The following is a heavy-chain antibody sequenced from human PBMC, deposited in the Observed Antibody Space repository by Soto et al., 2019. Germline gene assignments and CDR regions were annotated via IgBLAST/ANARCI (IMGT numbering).Heavy chain of an antibody. CDR1: GFSLSTTAEG. CDR2: IYLDDDE. V-gene: IGHV2-5*02. D-gene: IGHD2-2*01. Sequence: QITLKESGPTLVKPTQTLTLTCTFSGFSLSTTAEGVGWIRQPPGKALEWLALIYLDDDERYSPSLKSRLTITKYTSKNQVVLTMTNVDPVDTATYYCAHGSCSSADCYPNPYLDYWGQGILVTVSS. J-gene: IGHJ4*02. CDR3: AHGSCSSADCYPNPYLDY.